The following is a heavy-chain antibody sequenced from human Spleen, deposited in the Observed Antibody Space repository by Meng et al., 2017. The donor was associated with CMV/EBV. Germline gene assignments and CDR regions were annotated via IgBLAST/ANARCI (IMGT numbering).Heavy chain of an antibody. V-gene: IGHV1-2*06. CDR1: PGYS. D-gene: IGHD2-15*01. CDR3: ARDKGYCSGGSCYSEGFVGQ. CDR2: INPNSGGT. Sequence: PGYSLHWVRHAPGQGLEWMGRINPNSGGTNYAQEFQGRVTMTRDTSISTAYMELSRLRSDDTAVYYCARDKGYCSGGSCYSEGFVGQWGQGTLVTVSS. J-gene: IGHJ4*02.